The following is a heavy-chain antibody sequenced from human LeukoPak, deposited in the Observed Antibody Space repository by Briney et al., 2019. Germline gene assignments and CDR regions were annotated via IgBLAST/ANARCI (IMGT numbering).Heavy chain of an antibody. V-gene: IGHV1-18*01. D-gene: IGHD6-13*01. Sequence: ASVKVSCKASGYTFTSYGISWVRQAPGQGLEWMGWISAYNSNTNYAQKLQGRVTMTTDTSTSTAYMELRSLRSDDTAVYYCARSGYSSSWYHDRAFDIWGQGTMVTVSS. CDR2: ISAYNSNT. J-gene: IGHJ3*02. CDR3: ARSGYSSSWYHDRAFDI. CDR1: GYTFTSYG.